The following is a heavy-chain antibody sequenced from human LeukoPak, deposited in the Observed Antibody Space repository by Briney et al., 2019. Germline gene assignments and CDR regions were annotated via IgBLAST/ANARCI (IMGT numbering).Heavy chain of an antibody. Sequence: GGSLRLSCAASGFTFSSYAMHWVRQAPGKGLEYVSAISSNGGSTYYANSVKGRFTISRDNSKNTLYLQMGSLRAEDMAVYYCARARRDGHNLPAHPRRSYYFDYWGQGTLVTVSS. CDR3: ARARRDGHNLPAHPRRSYYFDY. J-gene: IGHJ4*02. V-gene: IGHV3-64*01. CDR2: ISSNGGST. D-gene: IGHD5-24*01. CDR1: GFTFSSYA.